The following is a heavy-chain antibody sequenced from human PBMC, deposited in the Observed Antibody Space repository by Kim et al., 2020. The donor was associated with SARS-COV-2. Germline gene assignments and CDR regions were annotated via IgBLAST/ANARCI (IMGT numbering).Heavy chain of an antibody. V-gene: IGHV3-23*01. Sequence: GGSLRLSCAASGFTFNKYAMSWVRQGPGKGLEWVSAISRTGDASDYADSVRGRFTISRDSSKNTLYLQMNSVRAEDSALYYCARVYYVIDYWGQGHQVT. CDR1: GFTFNKYA. CDR3: ARVYYVIDY. D-gene: IGHD3-10*01. J-gene: IGHJ4*02. CDR2: ISRTGDAS.